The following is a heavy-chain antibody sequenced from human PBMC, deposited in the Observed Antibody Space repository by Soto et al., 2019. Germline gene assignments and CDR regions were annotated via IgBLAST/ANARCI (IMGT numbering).Heavy chain of an antibody. CDR1: GGPLSSSSYY. V-gene: IGHV4-39*01. CDR2: IYYSGST. D-gene: IGHD3-3*01. J-gene: IGHJ5*02. Sequence: SETLSPTCTVSGGPLSSSSYYWGRIRQPPGEGVEGDGGIYYSGSTYYNPSLKSRVTISVDTSKNQFSLKLSSVTAADTAVYYCARHLDQDTYYDFWSGPRPGNWFDPWGQGTLVTVSS. CDR3: ARHLDQDTYYDFWSGPRPGNWFDP.